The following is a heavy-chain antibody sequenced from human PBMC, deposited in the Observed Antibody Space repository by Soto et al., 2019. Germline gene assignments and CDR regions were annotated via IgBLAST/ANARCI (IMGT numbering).Heavy chain of an antibody. V-gene: IGHV4-59*11. Sequence: QVQLQESGPGLVKPSDTLSLTCTVSGGSISGHYWIWIRQPPGEGMEWIGYIFYSGSTTYNNKPSLRSRVPTAVDTSKNQFSLGLSFVTAADRAVYYCGRVGSGGGPPDYGGQGPLVTVSS. D-gene: IGHD2-15*01. CDR1: GGSISGHY. CDR2: IFYSGST. J-gene: IGHJ4*02. CDR3: GRVGSGGGPPDY.